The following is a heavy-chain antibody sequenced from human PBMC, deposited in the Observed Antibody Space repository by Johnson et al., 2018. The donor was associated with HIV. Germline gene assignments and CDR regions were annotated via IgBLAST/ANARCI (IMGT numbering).Heavy chain of an antibody. CDR3: ARSGGYCAFDI. D-gene: IGHD5-18*01. CDR1: GFTFSSYA. Sequence: QVQLVESGGGVVQPGRSLRLSCEASGFTFSSYAMHWVRQAPDMGLEWVALISNDGSNKYYADSVKGRYTISRDNSKNTLYLQMNSLRAEDTAVYYCARSGGYCAFDIWGQGTMVTVSS. V-gene: IGHV3-30-3*01. J-gene: IGHJ3*02. CDR2: ISNDGSNK.